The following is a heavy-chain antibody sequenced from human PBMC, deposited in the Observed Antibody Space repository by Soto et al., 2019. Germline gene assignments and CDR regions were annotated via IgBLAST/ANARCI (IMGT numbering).Heavy chain of an antibody. D-gene: IGHD1-26*01. V-gene: IGHV3-48*04. CDR2: ISSSSRTI. J-gene: IGHJ4*02. CDR1: GFTFSSYS. Sequence: GGSLRLSCAASGFTFSSYSMNWVRQAPGKGLEWVSSISSSSRTIYYADSVKGRFTISRDNAKNSVYLQMNSLRAEDTAVYYCAREESFVDYWGQGTLVTVSS. CDR3: AREESFVDY.